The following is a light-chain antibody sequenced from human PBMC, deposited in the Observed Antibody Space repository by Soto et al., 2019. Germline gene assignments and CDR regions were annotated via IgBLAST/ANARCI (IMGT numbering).Light chain of an antibody. CDR2: WAS. V-gene: IGKV4-1*01. J-gene: IGKJ2*01. Sequence: DIVMTQSPDSLAVSLGERATINCKSSQSVLYSSNNKNYLACDQQRPGQPPTLLIYWASTRESGVPDRFSGSGSGTDFTLTITSLQAEDVAVYYCQQYESTPPTFGQGTKLEIK. CDR3: QQYESTPPT. CDR1: QSVLYSSNNKNY.